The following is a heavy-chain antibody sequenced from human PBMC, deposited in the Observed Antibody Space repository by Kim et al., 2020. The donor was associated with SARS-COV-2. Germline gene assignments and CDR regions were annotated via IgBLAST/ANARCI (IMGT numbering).Heavy chain of an antibody. V-gene: IGHV3-7*03. J-gene: IGHJ4*01. CDR3: ARDYSCASGADRNYDHY. CDR1: GFTFRNYW. Sequence: GGSLRLSCAASGFTFRNYWVTWVRQAPGKGLEWVANIKQDGSETYYVDSVEGRFTISRDNAKNSLYLQMNSLRAEDTAAYFCARDYSCASGADRNYDHY. D-gene: IGHD1-7*01. CDR2: IKQDGSET.